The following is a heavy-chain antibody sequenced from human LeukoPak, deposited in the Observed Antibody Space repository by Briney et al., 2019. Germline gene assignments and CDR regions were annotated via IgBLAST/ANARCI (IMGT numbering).Heavy chain of an antibody. CDR1: GFTFSSYG. CDR3: MREFRSSRGVGLRTYYYYYMDV. CDR2: INQDGSEK. Sequence: GGSLRLSCAASGFTFSSYGMRWVRQAPGKGLEWVANINQDGSEKYYVDSVKGRFTISRDSAKNSLYLQMNSLRAEDTAMYYCMREFRSSRGVGLRTYYYYYMDVWGKGTTVTVSS. J-gene: IGHJ6*03. D-gene: IGHD3-10*01. V-gene: IGHV3-7*01.